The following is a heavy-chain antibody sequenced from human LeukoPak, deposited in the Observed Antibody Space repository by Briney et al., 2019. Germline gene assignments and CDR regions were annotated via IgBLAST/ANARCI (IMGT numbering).Heavy chain of an antibody. CDR2: INHSGST. CDR3: ARFVVRANRKKLGRGGYYFDY. CDR1: GGSFSGYY. V-gene: IGHV4-34*01. D-gene: IGHD1-1*01. Sequence: PSETLSLTCAVYGGSFSGYYWSWIRQPPGKGLEWSGEINHSGSTNYNPTLKSRVTISVATSKNQFSLKLSSVTAADTAVYYCARFVVRANRKKLGRGGYYFDYWGQGTLVTVSS. J-gene: IGHJ4*02.